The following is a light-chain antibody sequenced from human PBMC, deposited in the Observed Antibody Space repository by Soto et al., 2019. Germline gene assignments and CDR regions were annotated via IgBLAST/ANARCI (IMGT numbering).Light chain of an antibody. V-gene: IGLV1-44*01. CDR2: SNN. CDR3: AAWDESLSGHYV. Sequence: QSVLTQPPSASGTPGQRVTLSCSGSSXNIGINTVDWYQHLPGTAPKLLIYSNNQRSSGVPDRISGSKSGTSASLAISGLQSEDEADYYCAAWDESLSGHYVFGTGTKVTVL. CDR1: SXNIGINT. J-gene: IGLJ1*01.